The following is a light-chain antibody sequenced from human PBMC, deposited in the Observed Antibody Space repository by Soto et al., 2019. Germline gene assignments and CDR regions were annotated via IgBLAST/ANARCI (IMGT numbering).Light chain of an antibody. J-gene: IGKJ4*01. Sequence: DIQMTQSPSPLSASVGDSVTITCRASQTISSFVNWYQQKPGEAPNLLIYAASSLQPGVPSRFSGSASGTDFTLTIRNLQPEDFATYYCQQSYNSPISFGGGTTVEIK. V-gene: IGKV1-39*01. CDR3: QQSYNSPIS. CDR1: QTISSF. CDR2: AAS.